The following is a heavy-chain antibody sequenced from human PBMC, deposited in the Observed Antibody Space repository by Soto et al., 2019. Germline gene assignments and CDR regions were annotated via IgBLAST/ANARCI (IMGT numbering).Heavy chain of an antibody. Sequence: QVQLVESGGGVVQPGRSLRLSCAASGFTFSSYAMHWVRQAPGKGLEWVAVISYDGSNKYYADSVKGRFTISRDNSKNTLYLQMNSLRAEDTAVYYCARGSLPYSTNFDYWGQGTLVTVSS. CDR1: GFTFSSYA. V-gene: IGHV3-30-3*01. J-gene: IGHJ4*02. CDR3: ARGSLPYSTNFDY. CDR2: ISYDGSNK. D-gene: IGHD6-13*01.